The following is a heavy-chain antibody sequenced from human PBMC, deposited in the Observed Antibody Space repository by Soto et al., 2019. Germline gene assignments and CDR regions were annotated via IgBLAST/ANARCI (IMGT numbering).Heavy chain of an antibody. V-gene: IGHV1-3*01. Sequence: ASVKVSCKASGYTFTNYSIHWVRQAPGQRLEWMGWINAGNGNTKYSQKFQGRVTITRDTSASTAYMELSSLRSEGTAVYYCARGLNVYYFDYWGQGTLVTVSS. D-gene: IGHD3-16*01. J-gene: IGHJ4*02. CDR1: GYTFTNYS. CDR3: ARGLNVYYFDY. CDR2: INAGNGNT.